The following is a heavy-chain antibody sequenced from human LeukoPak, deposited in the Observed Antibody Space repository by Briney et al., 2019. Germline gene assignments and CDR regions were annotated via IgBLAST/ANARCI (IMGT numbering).Heavy chain of an antibody. V-gene: IGHV3-23*01. CDR1: GFTFSSYA. CDR3: AKVKSSGWYYFDY. J-gene: IGHJ4*02. D-gene: IGHD6-19*01. CDR2: ISGSGGST. Sequence: QPGGSLRLSCAASGFTFSSYAMSWVRQAPGKGLEWVSAISGSGGSTYYADSVKGRFTISRDNSKNQLYLQMTSLRAEDTAVYYCAKVKSSGWYYFDYWGQGTLVTVSS.